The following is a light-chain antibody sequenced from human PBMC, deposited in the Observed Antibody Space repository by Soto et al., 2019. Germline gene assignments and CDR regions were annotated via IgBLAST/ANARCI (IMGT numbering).Light chain of an antibody. CDR2: GAT. J-gene: IGKJ1*01. V-gene: IGKV3-20*01. CDR1: QSVNSGS. Sequence: DIALTQSPGTLSLSPGDRAILSCRASQSVNSGSLAWYQQRPGQAPRLLIYGATIRAPGIPDKFSGSGSGTDFPLNISRLEPEDFAVYYCQQYGSSVRTFGQGTKVEIK. CDR3: QQYGSSVRT.